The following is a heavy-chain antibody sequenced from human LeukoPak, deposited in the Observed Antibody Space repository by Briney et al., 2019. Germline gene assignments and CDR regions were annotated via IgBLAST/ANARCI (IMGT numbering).Heavy chain of an antibody. V-gene: IGHV4-59*01. CDR2: IYYSGST. D-gene: IGHD6-6*01. Sequence: SETLSLTCTVSGGSISSYYWSWIRQPPGKGLEWIGNIYYSGSTNYNPSLKSRVTISVDTSKNQFSLKLSSVTAADTAVYYCARGPEYSSPYYFDYWGQGTLVTVSS. CDR3: ARGPEYSSPYYFDY. CDR1: GGSISSYY. J-gene: IGHJ4*02.